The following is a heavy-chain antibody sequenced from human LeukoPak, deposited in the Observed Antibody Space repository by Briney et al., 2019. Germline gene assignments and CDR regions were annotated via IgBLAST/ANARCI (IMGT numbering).Heavy chain of an antibody. D-gene: IGHD4-17*01. J-gene: IGHJ3*02. CDR3: ARHYYGDYYAFDI. V-gene: IGHV5-51*01. Sequence: GESLKISCKGSGYSFTSYWIGWVRQMPGKGLGWMGIIYPGDSDTRYSPSFQGQVTISTDKSISTAYLQWSSLKASDTAMYYCARHYYGDYYAFDIWGQGTMVTVSS. CDR2: IYPGDSDT. CDR1: GYSFTSYW.